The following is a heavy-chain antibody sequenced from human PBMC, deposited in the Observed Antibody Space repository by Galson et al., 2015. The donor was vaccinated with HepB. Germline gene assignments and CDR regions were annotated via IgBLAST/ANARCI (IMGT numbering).Heavy chain of an antibody. CDR3: VRESVAVAVFDY. CDR2: MNVDGGSI. CDR1: GFTFSSYW. J-gene: IGHJ4*02. V-gene: IGHV3-74*01. Sequence: SLRLSCAASGFTFSSYWMHWVRQPPGKGLVWVSRMNVDGGSITYADSVKGRFTISRDNAKNTLYLQMNSLRAEDTAVYYCVRESVAVAVFDYWGQGILVTVSS. D-gene: IGHD6-19*01.